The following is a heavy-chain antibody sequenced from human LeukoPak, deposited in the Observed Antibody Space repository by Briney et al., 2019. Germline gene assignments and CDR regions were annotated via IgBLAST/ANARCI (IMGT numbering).Heavy chain of an antibody. Sequence: GASVKVSCKASGGTFSSYAISWVRQAPGQGLEWMGGIIPIFGTANYAQKFQGRVTITADESTSTAYMELSSLRSEDTAVYYCAGGNIVVVPAAIHYYYYYMDVWGKGTTVTVSS. CDR2: IIPIFGTA. CDR3: AGGNIVVVPAAIHYYYYYMDV. V-gene: IGHV1-69*13. CDR1: GGTFSSYA. D-gene: IGHD2-2*01. J-gene: IGHJ6*03.